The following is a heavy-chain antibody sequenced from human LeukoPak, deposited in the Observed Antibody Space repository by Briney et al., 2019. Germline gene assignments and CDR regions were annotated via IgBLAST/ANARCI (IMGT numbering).Heavy chain of an antibody. J-gene: IGHJ4*02. CDR3: ARAPRGSITMIVVVITALDY. Sequence: ALVKVSCKASGYTFTSYYMHWVRQAPGQGLEWMGIINPSGGSTSYAQKFQGRVTMTRDMSTSTVYMELSSLRSEDTAVYYCARAPRGSITMIVVVITALDYWAREPWSPSPQ. V-gene: IGHV1-46*01. D-gene: IGHD3-22*01. CDR1: GYTFTSYY. CDR2: INPSGGST.